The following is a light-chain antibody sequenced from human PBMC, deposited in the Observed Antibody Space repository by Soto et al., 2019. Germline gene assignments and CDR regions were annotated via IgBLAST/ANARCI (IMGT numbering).Light chain of an antibody. V-gene: IGKV4-1*01. Sequence: DIVMTQSPDSLAVSLGERATINCKSGQTISSSSNNRNCLGWFQQKPGQPPKLLIYWASTRQYGVPDRFSGSGSGTDFTLTISSLQPADVATYYCQKYNSAPWTFGQGTKVEIK. CDR3: QKYNSAPWT. CDR2: WAS. J-gene: IGKJ1*01. CDR1: QTISSSSNNRNC.